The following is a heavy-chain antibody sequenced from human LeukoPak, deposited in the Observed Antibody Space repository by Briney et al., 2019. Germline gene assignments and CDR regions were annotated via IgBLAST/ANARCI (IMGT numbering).Heavy chain of an antibody. CDR1: GFTFSSYW. CDR3: ARDKDYDGSFDY. V-gene: IGHV3-74*01. CDR2: INSDGSST. D-gene: IGHD4-23*01. Sequence: GGSLRLSCAASGFTFSSYWMHWVRQAPGKGLVWVSRINSDGSSTSYADSVKGRFTISRGSAKNTLYLQINSLRAEDTAVYYCARDKDYDGSFDYWGQGTLVTVSS. J-gene: IGHJ4*02.